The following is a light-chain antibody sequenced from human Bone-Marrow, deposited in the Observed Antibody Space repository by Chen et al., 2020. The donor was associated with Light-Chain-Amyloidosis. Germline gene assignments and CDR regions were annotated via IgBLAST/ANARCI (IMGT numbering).Light chain of an antibody. J-gene: IGLJ3*02. CDR1: SGSVYTDYY. Sequence: QTVVTQEPSFAVSPGGTVTLTCGLSSGSVYTDYYTSWYPQTPGQAPRTLLYHTDTRSSVVPDRLSASLLGTKAALTISGSQADDESDYYCGLYLGRGVWVFGGGTKLPVL. CDR2: HTD. CDR3: GLYLGRGVWV. V-gene: IGLV8-61*01.